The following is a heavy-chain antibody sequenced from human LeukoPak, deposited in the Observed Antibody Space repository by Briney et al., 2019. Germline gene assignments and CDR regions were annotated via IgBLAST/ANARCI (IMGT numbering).Heavy chain of an antibody. J-gene: IGHJ4*02. D-gene: IGHD2-15*01. V-gene: IGHV3-30*02. CDR2: IRSYGINK. Sequence: GGPLRLSCAASGFTFSNYGMHWVRQAPGKGLEWVAFIRSYGINKYHADSVKGRFTISRDNAKNSLYLQMNSLRAEDTAVYYCARGRYCSGGSCYGALGYYFDYWGQGTLVTVSS. CDR1: GFTFSNYG. CDR3: ARGRYCSGGSCYGALGYYFDY.